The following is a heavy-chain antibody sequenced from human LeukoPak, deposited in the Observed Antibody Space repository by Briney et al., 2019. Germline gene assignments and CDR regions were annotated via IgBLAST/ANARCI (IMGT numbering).Heavy chain of an antibody. V-gene: IGHV1-8*01. D-gene: IGHD6-13*01. J-gene: IGHJ6*02. CDR2: MNPNSGNT. Sequence: ASVKVSCKASGYTFTSYDINWVRQATGQGLEWMGWMNPNSGNTGYAQKFQGRVTMTRNTSISTAYMELSSLRSEDTAVYYCARGWSSSWYNRHYYYYVMDVWGQGTTVTVSS. CDR1: GYTFTSYD. CDR3: ARGWSSSWYNRHYYYYVMDV.